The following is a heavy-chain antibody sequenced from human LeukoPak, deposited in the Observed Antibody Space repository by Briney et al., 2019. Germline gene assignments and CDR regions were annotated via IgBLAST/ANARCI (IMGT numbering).Heavy chain of an antibody. D-gene: IGHD3-9*01. V-gene: IGHV3-33*05. Sequence: GGSLRLSCVASGFTFSRYDMHWVRQAPGKGLEWVAVISYDGSNKYFADSVKGRFTISRYNSKTTLYLQMNSLRAEDTAVYDCATSYDISTGYFGSWGQGTLVTVSS. CDR1: GFTFSRYD. J-gene: IGHJ4*02. CDR2: ISYDGSNK. CDR3: ATSYDISTGYFGS.